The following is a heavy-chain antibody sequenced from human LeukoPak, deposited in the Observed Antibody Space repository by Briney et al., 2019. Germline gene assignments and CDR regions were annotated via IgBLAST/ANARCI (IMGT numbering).Heavy chain of an antibody. CDR3: AKDFLIKMRTPGAFDL. J-gene: IGHJ3*01. CDR2: IRYDGSDK. Sequence: PGGSLRLSCAASGFTFSSYGMHWVRQTPGKGLEWVAFIRYDGSDKYYADSVKGRFTISRDNSKNTLNLQMNSLSTKDTAVYYYAKDFLIKMRTPGAFDLWGQGTMVTVSS. V-gene: IGHV3-30*02. CDR1: GFTFSSYG. D-gene: IGHD2-2*01.